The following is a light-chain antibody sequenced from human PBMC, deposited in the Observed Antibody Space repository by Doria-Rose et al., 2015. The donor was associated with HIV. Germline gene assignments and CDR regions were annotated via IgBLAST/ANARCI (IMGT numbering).Light chain of an antibody. CDR2: DGS. CDR1: QSFSSTY. CDR3: HQYGTSWT. V-gene: IGKV3-20*01. Sequence: LTQSPGTLSLSPGERTTLSCRASQSFSSTYLAWYQQKPGQAPSLLIYDGSTRATGIPDRFSASGSGTDFTLTINRLEPEDFALYYCHQYGTSWTFGQGTKVEI. J-gene: IGKJ1*01.